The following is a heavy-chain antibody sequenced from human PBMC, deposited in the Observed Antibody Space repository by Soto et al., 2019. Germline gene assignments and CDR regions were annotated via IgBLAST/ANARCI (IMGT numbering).Heavy chain of an antibody. CDR1: GFTFSSYG. Sequence: TLASAASGFTFSSYGMHWVRQAPGKGLEWVAVISYDGSNKYYADSVKGRFTISRDNSKNTLYLQMNSLRAEDTAVYYCAKVAGDATYYYYYYGMDVWGQGTTVTVSS. J-gene: IGHJ6*02. V-gene: IGHV3-30*18. CDR2: ISYDGSNK. CDR3: AKVAGDATYYYYYYGMDV. D-gene: IGHD1-26*01.